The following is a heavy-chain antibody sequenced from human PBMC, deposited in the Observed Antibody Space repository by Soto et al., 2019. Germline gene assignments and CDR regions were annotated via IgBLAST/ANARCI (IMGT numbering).Heavy chain of an antibody. CDR1: GFGVSFNY. D-gene: IGHD6-19*01. CDR2: IYSDDRT. J-gene: IGHJ4*02. V-gene: IGHV3-53*01. CDR3: ASGGSYSSGCLDY. Sequence: PGGSLRLSCAVSGFGVSFNYMSWVRQAPGKGLEWLSVIYSDDRTDYADSVKGRFTISRDNSKSTLYLQMNGLRGEDTAVYYCASGGSYSSGCLDYWGQGTLVTVSS.